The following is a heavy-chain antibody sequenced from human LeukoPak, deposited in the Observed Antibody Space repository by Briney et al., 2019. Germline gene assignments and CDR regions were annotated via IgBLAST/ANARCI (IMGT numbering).Heavy chain of an antibody. CDR1: RFTVTVSG. J-gene: IGHJ3*01. CDR3: VKDGEWTFDV. CDR2: IGRDANTK. Sequence: PGGPLRLSCAAARFTVTVSGIHWVRQAPVVGLEWVAFIGRDANTKYYTDSVKGRFTISEDGSYNTAYLQMNSLKPEDTAIYYCVKDGEWTFDVWGPGTMVTVSS. D-gene: IGHD3-3*01. V-gene: IGHV3-30*02.